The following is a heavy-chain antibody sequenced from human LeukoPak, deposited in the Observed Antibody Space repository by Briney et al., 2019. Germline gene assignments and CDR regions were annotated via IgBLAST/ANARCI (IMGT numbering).Heavy chain of an antibody. D-gene: IGHD1-1*01. CDR3: ASRTGRNYYGMDV. CDR1: GGSISSGGYY. CDR2: IHYSGTI. J-gene: IGHJ6*02. V-gene: IGHV4-61*08. Sequence: PSQTLSLTCTVSGGSISSGGYYWSWIRQHPGKGLEWIGSIHYSGTINYNPSLKGRVTISVDTSNNQFSLKLTSVTAADTAVFYCASRTGRNYYGMDVWGQGTTVTVSS.